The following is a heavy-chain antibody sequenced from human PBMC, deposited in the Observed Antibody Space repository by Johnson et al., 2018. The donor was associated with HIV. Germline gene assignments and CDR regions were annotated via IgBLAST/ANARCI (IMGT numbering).Heavy chain of an antibody. CDR3: ARGLSSGYSGYAFDI. J-gene: IGHJ3*02. CDR1: GFTFSSYW. V-gene: IGHV3-48*04. CDR2: ISWNSGSI. Sequence: VQLVESGGGLVQPGGSLRLSCAASGFTFSSYWMSWVRQAPGKGLEWVSGISWNSGSIGYADSVKGRFTISRDNAKNSLYLQMNSLRAEDTAVYYCARGLSSGYSGYAFDIWGQGTMVTVSS. D-gene: IGHD3-22*01.